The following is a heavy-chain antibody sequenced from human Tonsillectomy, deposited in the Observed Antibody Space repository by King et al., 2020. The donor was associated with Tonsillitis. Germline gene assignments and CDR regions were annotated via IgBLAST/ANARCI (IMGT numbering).Heavy chain of an antibody. CDR3: ARDKESGSFYGYFEN. J-gene: IGHJ4*02. D-gene: IGHD1-26*01. CDR1: VFTFSSYA. Sequence: VQLVESGGGVVQPGRSLRLSCAASVFTFSSYAMHWVRQAPGKGLEWGEVISYDGIRQHYVDSLKGRFTISRDNSKNTVYLQMNSLRAEDTAVYYCARDKESGSFYGYFENWGQGALVTVSS. CDR2: ISYDGIRQ. V-gene: IGHV3-30-3*01.